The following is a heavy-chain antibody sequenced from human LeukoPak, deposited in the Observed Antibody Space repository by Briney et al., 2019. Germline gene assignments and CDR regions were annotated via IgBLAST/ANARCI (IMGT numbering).Heavy chain of an antibody. CDR1: GGSISSYY. D-gene: IGHD6-13*01. CDR3: ASVYSSRTYWFDP. Sequence: SETLSLTCTVSGGSISSYYWSWIRQPPGKGLEWIGYIYYSGSTNYNPSLKSRATISVDTSKNQLSLKLSSVTAADTAVYYCASVYSSRTYWFDPWGQGTLVTVSP. V-gene: IGHV4-59*01. J-gene: IGHJ5*02. CDR2: IYYSGST.